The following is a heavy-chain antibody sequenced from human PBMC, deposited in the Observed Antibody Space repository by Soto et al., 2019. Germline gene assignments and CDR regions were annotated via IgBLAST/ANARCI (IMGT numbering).Heavy chain of an antibody. V-gene: IGHV4-4*07. D-gene: IGHD3-22*01. CDR2: VFSSVSA. Sequence: PATLSLTCIVSGGSVTSYTWSWVRQPANKGLEWIGRVFSSVSATYSPSLKSRVRISMDTPENRISLKLDSVTAADAGGDYCTSDAMTSVDSWGKGTPVTV. CDR1: GGSVTSYT. CDR3: TSDAMTSVDS. J-gene: IGHJ1*01.